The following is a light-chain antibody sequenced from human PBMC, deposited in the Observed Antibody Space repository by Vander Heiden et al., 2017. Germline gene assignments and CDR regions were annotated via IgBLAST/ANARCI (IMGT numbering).Light chain of an antibody. V-gene: IGKV1-39*01. CDR1: QSISSY. CDR3: QQSDSTPWT. Sequence: DIQITQSPSSLSASVGDRVTITCRASQSISSYLNWYQQKPGKAPKLLIYDASSFQSGVPSRFSGSGSGTDFTITISSLQPEDFATYYCQQSDSTPWTFGQGTKVEIK. J-gene: IGKJ1*01. CDR2: DAS.